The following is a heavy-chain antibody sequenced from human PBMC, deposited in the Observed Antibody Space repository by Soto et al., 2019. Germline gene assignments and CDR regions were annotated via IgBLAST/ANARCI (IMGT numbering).Heavy chain of an antibody. D-gene: IGHD5-18*01. CDR1: GGSISSYY. J-gene: IGHJ3*02. CDR2: IYYSGST. V-gene: IGHV4-59*01. CDR3: ARETDTAMVYAFDI. Sequence: PSETLSLTCTVSGGSISSYYLSWIRQPPGKGLEWIGYIYYSGSTNYNPSLKSRVTISVDTSKNQFSLKLSSVTAADTAVYYCARETDTAMVYAFDIWGQGTMVTVSS.